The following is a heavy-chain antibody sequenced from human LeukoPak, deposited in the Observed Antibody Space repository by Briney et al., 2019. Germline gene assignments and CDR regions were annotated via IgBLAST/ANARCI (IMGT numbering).Heavy chain of an antibody. CDR3: ARKGLYSSSWSEFDP. Sequence: SETLSLTCAVYGGSFSGYYWSWIRQPPGKGLEWIGEINHSGSTNYNPSLKSRVTISVDTSKNQFSLKLSSVTAADTAVYYCARKGLYSSSWSEFDPWGQGTLVTVSS. D-gene: IGHD6-13*01. J-gene: IGHJ5*02. CDR1: GGSFSGYY. V-gene: IGHV4-34*01. CDR2: INHSGST.